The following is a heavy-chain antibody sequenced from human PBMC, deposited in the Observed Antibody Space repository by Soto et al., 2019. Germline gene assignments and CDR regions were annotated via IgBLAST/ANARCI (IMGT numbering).Heavy chain of an antibody. J-gene: IGHJ5*02. CDR3: AWTIAAAGTFWFDP. V-gene: IGHV1-18*01. D-gene: IGHD6-13*01. CDR2: ISAYNGNT. CDR1: GYTFTSYG. Sequence: ASVKVSCKASGYTFTSYGISWVRQAPGQGLEWMGWISAYNGNTNYAQKLQGRVTMTTDTSTSTAYMELRSLRSDDTAVYYCAWTIAAAGTFWFDPWGQGTLVTVSS.